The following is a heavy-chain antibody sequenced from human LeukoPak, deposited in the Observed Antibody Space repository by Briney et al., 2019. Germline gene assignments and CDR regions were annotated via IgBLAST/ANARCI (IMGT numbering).Heavy chain of an antibody. J-gene: IGHJ4*02. CDR1: GYTFTDYY. CDR2: MHPNSGGT. V-gene: IGHV1-2*02. CDR3: ARSGSVGGYNDY. D-gene: IGHD3-22*01. Sequence: ASVKVSCKASGYTFTDYYMHWLRQAPGQGLEWMGWMHPNSGGTNYAQKFQGRVTMTRDTSISTAYMELSSLRSEDTAVYYCARSGSVGGYNDYWGQGTLVTVSS.